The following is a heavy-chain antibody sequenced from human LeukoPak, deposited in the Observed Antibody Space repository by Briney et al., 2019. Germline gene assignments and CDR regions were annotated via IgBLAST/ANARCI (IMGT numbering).Heavy chain of an antibody. Sequence: SETLSLTCTVSGGSISSHYWSWIRQPPGKGLEWIGYIYYSGSTNYNPSLKSRVTISVDTSKNQFSLKLSSVTAADTAVYYCARLGDVGGNGGNWGQGTLVTVSS. CDR3: ARLGDVGGNGGN. D-gene: IGHD2-21*01. CDR2: IYYSGST. V-gene: IGHV4-59*08. J-gene: IGHJ4*02. CDR1: GGSISSHY.